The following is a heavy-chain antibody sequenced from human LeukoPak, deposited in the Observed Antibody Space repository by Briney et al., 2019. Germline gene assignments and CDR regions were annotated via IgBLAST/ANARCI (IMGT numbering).Heavy chain of an antibody. D-gene: IGHD6-13*01. V-gene: IGHV1-2*02. CDR2: INPNSGGT. J-gene: IGHJ4*02. Sequence: ASVKVSCKASGYTFTGYYMHWVRQAPGQGLEWMGWINPNSGGTNYAQKFQGRVTMTRDTSISTAHMELSRLRSDDTAVYYCASDPAAVGLLDYWGQGTLVTVSS. CDR3: ASDPAAVGLLDY. CDR1: GYTFTGYY.